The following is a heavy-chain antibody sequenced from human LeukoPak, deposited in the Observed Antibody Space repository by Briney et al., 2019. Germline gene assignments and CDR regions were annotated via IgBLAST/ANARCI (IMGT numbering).Heavy chain of an antibody. CDR2: ISYDGSNK. Sequence: GGSLRLSCAASGFTFSSYGMHWVRQAPGKGLEWVAVISYDGSNKYYADSVKGRFTISRDNSKNTLYPQMNSLRAEDTAVYYCAIFPYTAMVSYYYYMDVWGKGTTVTISS. D-gene: IGHD5-18*01. V-gene: IGHV3-30*03. CDR3: AIFPYTAMVSYYYYMDV. J-gene: IGHJ6*03. CDR1: GFTFSSYG.